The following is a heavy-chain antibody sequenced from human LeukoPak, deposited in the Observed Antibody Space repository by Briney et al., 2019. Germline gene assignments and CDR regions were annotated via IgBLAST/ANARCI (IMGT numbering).Heavy chain of an antibody. V-gene: IGHV4-59*08. CDR1: GGSISSNY. CDR3: ARRGGSGSSYCFDP. CDR2: VYSSGGT. D-gene: IGHD1-26*01. J-gene: IGHJ5*02. Sequence: PSETLSLTCTVSGGSISSNYWSWIRQPPGKGLEWIGYVYSSGGTTYSPSLNSGVTISLAQSTNQPSLRLTSLTLADTTEFYFARRGGSGSSYCFDPWGQGTLVTVSS.